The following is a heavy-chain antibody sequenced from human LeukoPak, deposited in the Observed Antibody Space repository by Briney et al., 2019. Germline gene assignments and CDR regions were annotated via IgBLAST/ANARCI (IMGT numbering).Heavy chain of an antibody. Sequence: ASVKVSCKASGYTFTDYYMNWVRQAPGQGLEWMGWIHPNSGGIKYAQKFQGRVTMTRDTSISTAYMELSGLTSDDTAVYYRGRKSANRKTSEFDYWGQGTLVTVSS. D-gene: IGHD1-14*01. CDR2: IHPNSGGI. J-gene: IGHJ4*02. V-gene: IGHV1-2*02. CDR3: GRKSANRKTSEFDY. CDR1: GYTFTDYY.